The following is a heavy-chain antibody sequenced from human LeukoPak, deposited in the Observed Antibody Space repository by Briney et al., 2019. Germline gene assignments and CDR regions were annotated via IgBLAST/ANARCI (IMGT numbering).Heavy chain of an antibody. CDR2: ISYDGSNK. J-gene: IGHJ5*02. CDR3: ARFNYYYDSSGYYRWFDP. V-gene: IGHV3-30*07. Sequence: GGSLRLSCAASGFTFSSYAMHWVRQAPGKGLEWVAVISYDGSNKYYADSVKGRFTISRDNSKNTLYLQMNSLRAEDTAVYYCARFNYYYDSSGYYRWFDPWGQGTLVTVSS. D-gene: IGHD3-22*01. CDR1: GFTFSSYA.